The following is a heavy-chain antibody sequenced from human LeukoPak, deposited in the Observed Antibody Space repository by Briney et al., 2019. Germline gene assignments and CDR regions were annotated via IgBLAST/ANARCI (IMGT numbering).Heavy chain of an antibody. CDR2: IYHSGST. J-gene: IGHJ5*02. CDR1: GYSISSGYY. Sequence: PSETLSLTCAVSGYSISSGYYWGWIRQPPGKGLEWIGSIYHSGSTYYNPSLKSRVTISVDTSKNQFSLKLSSVTAADTAVYYCARSPLSSSGWFPDPWGQGTLVTVSS. V-gene: IGHV4-38-2*01. CDR3: ARSPLSSSGWFPDP. D-gene: IGHD6-19*01.